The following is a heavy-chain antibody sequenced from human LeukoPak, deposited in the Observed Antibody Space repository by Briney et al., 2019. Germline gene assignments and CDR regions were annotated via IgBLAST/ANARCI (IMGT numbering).Heavy chain of an antibody. CDR1: GGSISSYY. CDR3: VRHGSYCGGDCYFDY. Sequence: SETLSPTCTVSGGSISSYYWSWIRQPPGKGLEWIGYIYYSGSTNYNPSLKSRVTISVDTSKNQFSLKLSSVTAADTAVYYCVRHGSYCGGDCYFDYWGQGTLVTVSS. J-gene: IGHJ4*02. V-gene: IGHV4-59*01. CDR2: IYYSGST. D-gene: IGHD2-21*02.